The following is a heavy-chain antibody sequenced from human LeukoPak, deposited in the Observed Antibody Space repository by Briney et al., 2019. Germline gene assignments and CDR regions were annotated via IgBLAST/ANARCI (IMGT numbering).Heavy chain of an antibody. Sequence: SVKVSCKASGGTFSSYAISWVRQAPGQGLEWMGGIIPIFGTANYAQKFQGRVTITTDESTSTAYMELSSLRSEDTAVYYCARGEVRGVIRYYYYYMDVWGKGTTVTVSS. J-gene: IGHJ6*03. V-gene: IGHV1-69*05. CDR3: ARGEVRGVIRYYYYYMDV. CDR1: GGTFSSYA. D-gene: IGHD3-10*01. CDR2: IIPIFGTA.